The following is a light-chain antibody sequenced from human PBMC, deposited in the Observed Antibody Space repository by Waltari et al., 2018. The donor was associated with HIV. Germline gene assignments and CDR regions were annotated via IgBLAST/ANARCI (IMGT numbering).Light chain of an antibody. CDR1: QLGDKY. CDR3: QAWDSNAPV. CDR2: QDN. Sequence: SYELTQPPSVSVSPGQTATITCSGDQLGDKYASWYQQKPGQSPVLVIYQDNKRPSGIPERFSGSNSGNTATLTISGTQAVDEADYYCQAWDSNAPVFGGGTKLTVL. J-gene: IGLJ2*01. V-gene: IGLV3-1*01.